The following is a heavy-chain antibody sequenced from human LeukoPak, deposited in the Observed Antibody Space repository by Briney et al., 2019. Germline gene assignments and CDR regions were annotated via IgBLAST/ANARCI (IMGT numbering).Heavy chain of an antibody. CDR1: GYTFTGYY. Sequence: GASVKVSCKASGYTFTGYYMHWVRQAPGQGLEWMAWLNPNSGDTDSAQKFQGRVTMTRDTSITPAYLELSSLRSDDTAVYYCARAPAGGPFDNWGQGTLVTVSS. V-gene: IGHV1-2*02. J-gene: IGHJ4*02. CDR2: LNPNSGDT. D-gene: IGHD4-23*01. CDR3: ARAPAGGPFDN.